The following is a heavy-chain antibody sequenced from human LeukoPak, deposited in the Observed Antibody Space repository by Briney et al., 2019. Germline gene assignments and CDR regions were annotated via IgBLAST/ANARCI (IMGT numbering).Heavy chain of an antibody. V-gene: IGHV3-48*01. D-gene: IGHD6-13*01. J-gene: IGHJ6*03. CDR3: ARDGIAAAGTLFSYYYYMDV. CDR1: GGSISSSN. CDR2: ISSSSSTI. Sequence: PSGTLSLTCAVSGGSISSSNWWSWVRQAPGKGLEWVSYISSSSSTIYYADSVKGRFTISRDNAKNSLYLQMNSLRAEDTAVYYCARDGIAAAGTLFSYYYYMDVWGKGTTVTVSS.